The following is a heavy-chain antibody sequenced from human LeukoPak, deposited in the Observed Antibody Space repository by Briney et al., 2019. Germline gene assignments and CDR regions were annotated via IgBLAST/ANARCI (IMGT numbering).Heavy chain of an antibody. CDR2: INHSGST. J-gene: IGHJ4*02. D-gene: IGHD3-3*01. CDR3: ARATQYYDFWSGYQMPHFDY. V-gene: IGHV4-34*01. CDR1: GGSFSGYY. Sequence: PSETLSLTCAVYGGSFSGYYWSWIRQPPGKGLEWIGEINHSGSTNYNPSLKSRVTISVDTSKNQFSLKLSSVSAADTAVYYCARATQYYDFWSGYQMPHFDYWGQGTLVTVSS.